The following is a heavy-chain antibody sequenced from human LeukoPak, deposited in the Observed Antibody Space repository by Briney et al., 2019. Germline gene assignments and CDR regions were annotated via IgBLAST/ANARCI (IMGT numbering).Heavy chain of an antibody. J-gene: IGHJ4*02. D-gene: IGHD3-10*01. Sequence: ASVTVSCKVSGYTLTELSMHWVRQAPGKGLEWMGGFDPEDGETIYAQKFQGRVTMTEDTSTDTAYMELSSLRSEDTAVYYCARGRRDGVVIGGTYYYGSGSYRSFDYWGQGTLVTVSS. CDR1: GYTLTELS. CDR3: ARGRRDGVVIGGTYYYGSGSYRSFDY. V-gene: IGHV1-24*01. CDR2: FDPEDGET.